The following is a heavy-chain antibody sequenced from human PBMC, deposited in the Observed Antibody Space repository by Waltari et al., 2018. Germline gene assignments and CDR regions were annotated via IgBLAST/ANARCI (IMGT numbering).Heavy chain of an antibody. CDR2: ISYRGTT. J-gene: IGHJ6*02. D-gene: IGHD1-26*01. CDR1: GGSISGDDNY. CDR3: SREEQTFDFYGMDV. Sequence: ELQESGPGLVSPSQTMSLTCTVSGGSISGDDNYWNWLRQTPGKGLEWIGYISYRGTTSHNPALQGRVTISADTSKNQFFMTLTSVTATDTAIYYCSREEQTFDFYGMDVWGPGTTVTVSS. V-gene: IGHV4-30-4*08.